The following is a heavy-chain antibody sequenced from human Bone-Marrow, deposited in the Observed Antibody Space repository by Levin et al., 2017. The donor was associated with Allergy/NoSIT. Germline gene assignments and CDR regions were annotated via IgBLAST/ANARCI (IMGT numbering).Heavy chain of an antibody. V-gene: IGHV1-2*06. CDR1: GYTFSDNY. J-gene: IGHJ5*02. CDR3: ARGELWFSQVLYLDL. Sequence: PGASVKVSCQASGYTFSDNYIHWVRQAPALGLEWLGRINPSNGVTNYAQKFQDRVTLSRDTSIGTAYMELTRLTSDDTALYFCARGELWFSQVLYLDLWGQGSLITVSS. CDR2: INPSNGVT. D-gene: IGHD3-10*01.